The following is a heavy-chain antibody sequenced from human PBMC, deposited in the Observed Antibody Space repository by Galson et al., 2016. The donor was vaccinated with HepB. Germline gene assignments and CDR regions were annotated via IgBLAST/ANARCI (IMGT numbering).Heavy chain of an antibody. J-gene: IGHJ6*02. D-gene: IGHD3-3*01. CDR1: GFTFDDYA. CDR2: ISWNSGTI. V-gene: IGHV3-9*01. CDR3: AKEMSIFGVVITHSGGGLDV. Sequence: SLRLSCAASGFTFDDYAMHWVRQAPGKGLEWISGISWNSGTIIYADSVKGRFTISRDNAKNSLYLQMNSLRAEDTALYYCAKEMSIFGVVITHSGGGLDVWGQGTTVTVSS.